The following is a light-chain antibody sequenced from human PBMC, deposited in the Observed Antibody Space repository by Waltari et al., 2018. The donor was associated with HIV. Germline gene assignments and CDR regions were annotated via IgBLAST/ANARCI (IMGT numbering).Light chain of an antibody. Sequence: QSVLAQPPSAYGPPGQRVTISCSGSSTKVGSNIVNWYQQVPGTAPKLLIYSNNQRPSGVPDRFSGSNSGTSASLAISGLQSEDETDYYCAAWDDSLNAWVFGGGTKLTVL. V-gene: IGLV1-44*01. CDR3: AAWDDSLNAWV. CDR2: SNN. J-gene: IGLJ3*02. CDR1: STKVGSNI.